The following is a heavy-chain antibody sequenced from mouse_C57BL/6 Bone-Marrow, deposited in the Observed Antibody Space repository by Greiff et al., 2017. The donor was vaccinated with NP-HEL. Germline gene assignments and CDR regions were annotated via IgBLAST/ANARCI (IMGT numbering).Heavy chain of an antibody. Sequence: EVNVVESGGDLVKPGGSLKLSCAASGFTFSSYGMSWVRQTPDKRLEWVATISSGGSYTYYPDSVKGRFNISRDNAKNTLYLQMSRLKSEDTAMYYCARHYYSNYFDYWGQGTTLTVSS. CDR2: ISSGGSYT. CDR3: ARHYYSNYFDY. D-gene: IGHD2-5*01. J-gene: IGHJ2*01. CDR1: GFTFSSYG. V-gene: IGHV5-6*01.